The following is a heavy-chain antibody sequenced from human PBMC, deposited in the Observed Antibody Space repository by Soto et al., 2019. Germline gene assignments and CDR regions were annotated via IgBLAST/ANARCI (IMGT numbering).Heavy chain of an antibody. D-gene: IGHD2-21*02. J-gene: IGHJ4*02. V-gene: IGHV4-30-2*01. Sequence: SETLSLTCAVSGGSISSGGYSWSWIRQPPGKGLEWIGYIYHSGSTYYNPSLKSRVTISVDRSKNQFSLKLSSVTAADTAVYYCARATAIGYYFDYWGQGTLVTVSS. CDR3: ARATAIGYYFDY. CDR1: GGSISSGGYS. CDR2: IYHSGST.